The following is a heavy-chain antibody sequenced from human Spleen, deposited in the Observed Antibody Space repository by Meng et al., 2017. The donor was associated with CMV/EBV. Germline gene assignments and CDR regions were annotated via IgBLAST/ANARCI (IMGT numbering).Heavy chain of an antibody. V-gene: IGHV4-39*06. Sequence: TLSLTCTVSGASIVRSNYYWGWIRQPPGKGLEWIGGMYYSGSTYYNPSLKSRVTISEDTSKNQFTLRLSSVTAADTAVYYCAARPYVYYYYGMDVWGQGITVTVSS. CDR2: MYYSGST. CDR3: AARPYVYYYYGMDV. J-gene: IGHJ6*02. D-gene: IGHD3-10*02. CDR1: GASIVRSNYY.